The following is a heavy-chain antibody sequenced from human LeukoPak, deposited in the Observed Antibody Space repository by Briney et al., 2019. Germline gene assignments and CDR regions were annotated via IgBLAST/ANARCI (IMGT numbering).Heavy chain of an antibody. CDR3: ARDGSPGGPTWPPDY. D-gene: IGHD3-16*01. Sequence: ASVKVSCKASGYTFTSYGISWVRQAPGQGLEWMGWISAYNGNTNYAQKLQGRVTMTTDTSTSTAYMELRSLRSDDTAVYYCARDGSPGGPTWPPDYWGQGTLVTVSS. V-gene: IGHV1-18*01. CDR2: ISAYNGNT. CDR1: GYTFTSYG. J-gene: IGHJ4*02.